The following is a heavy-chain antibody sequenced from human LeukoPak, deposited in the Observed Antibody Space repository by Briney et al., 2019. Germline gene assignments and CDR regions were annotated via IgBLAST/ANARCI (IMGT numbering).Heavy chain of an antibody. CDR1: GGSISSYY. J-gene: IGHJ3*02. V-gene: IGHV4-59*01. Sequence: SETLSLTCTVSGGSISSYYWSWIRQPPGKGLEWIGSIYYSGSTNYNPSLKSRVTISVDTSKTESSLKLSAVTAADTAVYYCATRHSIGYYASPDPFDIWGQGTMVTVSS. CDR3: ATRHSIGYYASPDPFDI. D-gene: IGHD3-22*01. CDR2: IYYSGST.